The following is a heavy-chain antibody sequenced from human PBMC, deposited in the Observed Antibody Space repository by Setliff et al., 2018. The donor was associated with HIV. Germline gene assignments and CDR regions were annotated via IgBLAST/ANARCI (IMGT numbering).Heavy chain of an antibody. J-gene: IGHJ2*01. CDR2: IAYSGST. CDR1: GDSVSSSSYY. V-gene: IGHV4-39*07. Sequence: SETLSLTCTVSGDSVSSSSYYWGWIRQPPGKRLEWVGTIAYSGSTYYNPSLKSRVTISVDTSKNQFSLKLSSVTAADTAVYYCATHRGYYYGSGNYQNWYFDLWGRGTLVTVSS. CDR3: ATHRGYYYGSGNYQNWYFDL. D-gene: IGHD3-10*01.